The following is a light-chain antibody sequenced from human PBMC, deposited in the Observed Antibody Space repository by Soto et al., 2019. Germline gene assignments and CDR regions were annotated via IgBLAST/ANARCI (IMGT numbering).Light chain of an antibody. V-gene: IGKV1-5*03. CDR2: KAS. J-gene: IGKJ2*01. CDR3: QQYSTYPYI. CDR1: QSINRW. Sequence: DIQMTQSPSTLSASVGDRVTITCRASQSINRWLAWYQQKPGKAPKLLIYKASTLESGVPSRFSGGGIGTEFSLSISSLQPDDFATYSCQQYSTYPYIFGQGTKVDSK.